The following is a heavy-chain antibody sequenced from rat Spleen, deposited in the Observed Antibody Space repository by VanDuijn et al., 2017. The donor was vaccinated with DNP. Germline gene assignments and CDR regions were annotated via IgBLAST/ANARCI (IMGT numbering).Heavy chain of an antibody. CDR2: ISSGGST. J-gene: IGHJ2*01. V-gene: IGHV2S12*01. Sequence: QVQLKESGPGLVQPSQTLSLTCTVSGFSLTNYGVSWVRQPPGKGLEWIAAISSGGSTYYNSVFKSRLSISRDTSKSQVFLKMNSLQTEDTAIYCCIRPLISRWYFDYWGQGVMVTVSS. D-gene: IGHD1-5*01. CDR3: IRPLISRWYFDY. CDR1: GFSLTNYG.